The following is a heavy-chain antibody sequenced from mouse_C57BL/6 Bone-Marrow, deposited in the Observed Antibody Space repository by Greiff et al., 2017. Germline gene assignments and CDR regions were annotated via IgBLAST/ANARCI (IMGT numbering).Heavy chain of an antibody. J-gene: IGHJ1*03. CDR2: ISYDGSN. V-gene: IGHV3-6*01. D-gene: IGHD1-1*01. Sequence: EVQLQESGPGLVKPSQSLSLTCSVTGYSITSGYYWNWIRQFPGNKLEWMGYISYDGSNNYNPSLKNRISITRDTSKNQFFLKLNSVTTEDTATYYCARDYYGSSHLYFDVWGTGTTVTVSS. CDR1: GYSITSGYY. CDR3: ARDYYGSSHLYFDV.